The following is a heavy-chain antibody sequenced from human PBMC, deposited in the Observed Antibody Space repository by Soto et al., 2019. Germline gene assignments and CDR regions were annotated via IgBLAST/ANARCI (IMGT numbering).Heavy chain of an antibody. Sequence: EVQLVESGGGLVQPGGSLRLSCAASGFTFSSYDMHWVRQATGKGLEWVSAIGTAGDTYYPGSVKGRFTISRENAKNSLYLQMNRLRAEDTAVYYCARGTNLYSSSWLQLQNYYYYGMDVWGQGTTVTVSS. V-gene: IGHV3-13*01. D-gene: IGHD6-13*01. CDR3: ARGTNLYSSSWLQLQNYYYYGMDV. CDR2: IGTAGDT. CDR1: GFTFSSYD. J-gene: IGHJ6*02.